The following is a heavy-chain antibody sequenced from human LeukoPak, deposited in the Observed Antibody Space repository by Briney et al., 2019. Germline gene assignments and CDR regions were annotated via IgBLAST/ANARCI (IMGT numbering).Heavy chain of an antibody. CDR2: ISGSGDNT. CDR3: AKMKGHPLPKYYMDV. D-gene: IGHD1-26*01. Sequence: GGSLRLSCAASGFTFSGFAMSWVRRTPGKGLEWDSGISGSGDNTLYADSVKGRFTISRDNSKNTLYLEMNSLRAEDTAIYYCAKMKGHPLPKYYMDVWGQGTTVTVSS. V-gene: IGHV3-23*01. CDR1: GFTFSGFA. J-gene: IGHJ6*01.